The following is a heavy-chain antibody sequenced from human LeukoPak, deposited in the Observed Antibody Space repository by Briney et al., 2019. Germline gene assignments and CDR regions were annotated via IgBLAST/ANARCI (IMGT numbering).Heavy chain of an antibody. D-gene: IGHD1-26*01. Sequence: SVKVSCKASGGTFSSYAISWVRQAPGQGLEWMGGIIPIFGTANYAQKFQGRVTITADESTSTAYMELSSLRSEDTAVYYCARGGPLSVGAISFWGQGTLVTVSS. CDR2: IIPIFGTA. V-gene: IGHV1-69*13. CDR1: GGTFSSYA. CDR3: ARGGPLSVGAISF. J-gene: IGHJ4*02.